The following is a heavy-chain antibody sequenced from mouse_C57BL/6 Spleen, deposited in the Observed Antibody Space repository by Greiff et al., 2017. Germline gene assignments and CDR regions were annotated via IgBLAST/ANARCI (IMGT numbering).Heavy chain of an antibody. D-gene: IGHD2-4*01. Sequence: VQLQESGAELVKPGASVKMSCKASGYTFTTYPIAWMKQNPGKSLEWIGNFHPYNDVTKYNDKFKGKATLTVEKSSSTVYLELSRLTSDDSAVYYCARKDYDYGWFAYWGQGTLVTVSA. J-gene: IGHJ3*01. V-gene: IGHV1-47*01. CDR3: ARKDYDYGWFAY. CDR1: GYTFTTYP. CDR2: FHPYNDVT.